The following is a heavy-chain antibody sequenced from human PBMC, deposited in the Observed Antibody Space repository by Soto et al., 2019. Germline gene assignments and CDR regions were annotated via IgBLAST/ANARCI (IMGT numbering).Heavy chain of an antibody. Sequence: SLRLSCEASGFTFSGYWTSWVRQAPGKGLEWVADIKHDGSVQYYVDSVKGRFTISRDNAKKLLYLQMNGLRAEDTALYYCARAPYSNAWYRFDLWGQGTLVTVSS. V-gene: IGHV3-7*03. CDR1: GFTFSGYW. D-gene: IGHD4-4*01. J-gene: IGHJ4*02. CDR2: IKHDGSVQ. CDR3: ARAPYSNAWYRFDL.